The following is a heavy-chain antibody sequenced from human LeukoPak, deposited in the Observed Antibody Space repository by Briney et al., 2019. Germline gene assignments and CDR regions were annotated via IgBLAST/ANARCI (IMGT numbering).Heavy chain of an antibody. CDR3: ARSGSKVMTAINF. Sequence: SETLTLTCTVSGGSISNYYWSWIRQPPGKGLEWIGYIYYSGSTNYNPSLKSRVTISVDTSNNQFSLKLSSVTAADTAVYYCARSGSKVMTAINFWGQGTLVTVSS. V-gene: IGHV4-59*01. J-gene: IGHJ4*02. CDR2: IYYSGST. CDR1: GGSISNYY. D-gene: IGHD2-21*02.